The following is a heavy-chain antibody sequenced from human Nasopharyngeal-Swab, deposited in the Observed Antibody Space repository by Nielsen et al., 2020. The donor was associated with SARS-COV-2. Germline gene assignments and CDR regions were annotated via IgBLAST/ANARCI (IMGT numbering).Heavy chain of an antibody. CDR3: ARGRGVAARRDSYYYGMDV. Sequence: IRQPPGKGLAWIGYIYYSGSTNYNPSLKSRVTISVDTSKNQFSLKLSSVTAADTAVYYCARGRGVAARRDSYYYGMDVWGQGTTVTVSS. CDR2: IYYSGST. D-gene: IGHD6-6*01. V-gene: IGHV4-59*01. J-gene: IGHJ6*02.